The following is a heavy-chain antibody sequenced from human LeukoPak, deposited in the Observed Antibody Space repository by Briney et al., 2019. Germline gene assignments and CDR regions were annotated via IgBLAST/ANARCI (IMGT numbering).Heavy chain of an antibody. D-gene: IGHD6-19*01. J-gene: IGHJ4*02. CDR1: GGSISSYY. Sequence: SETLSLTCTVSGGSISSYYWSWIRQPAGKGLEWIGRIYTSGSTNYNPSLKSRVTMSVDTSKNQFSLKLSSVTAADTAVYYCASGSIAVARREFDYWGQGALVTVSS. CDR2: IYTSGST. V-gene: IGHV4-4*07. CDR3: ASGSIAVARREFDY.